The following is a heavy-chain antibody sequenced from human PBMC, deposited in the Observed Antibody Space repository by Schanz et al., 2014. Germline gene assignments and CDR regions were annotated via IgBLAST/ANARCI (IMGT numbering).Heavy chain of an antibody. Sequence: QVQLVQSGAEVKKPGSSMKVSCKASGGTFSTYPINWLRQAPGQGLEWMGRIIPILGIANYAQNFQGRVTITADKSTSTAYMELTSLRSEDTAVYYCATGYGDSPTDYWGQGTLVAVSS. CDR3: ATGYGDSPTDY. V-gene: IGHV1-69*02. CDR1: GGTFSTYP. J-gene: IGHJ4*02. CDR2: IIPILGIA. D-gene: IGHD4-17*01.